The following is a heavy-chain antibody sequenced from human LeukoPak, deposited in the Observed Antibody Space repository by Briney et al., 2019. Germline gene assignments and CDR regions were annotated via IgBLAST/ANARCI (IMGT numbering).Heavy chain of an antibody. D-gene: IGHD1-20*01. CDR1: GYTFTSYA. V-gene: IGHV7-4-1*02. J-gene: IGHJ5*02. CDR2: INTNTGNP. Sequence: ASVKVSCKVSGYTFTSYAMNWVRQAPGQGLEWMGWINTNTGNPTYAQGFTGRFVFSLDTSVSTAYLQISSLKAEDTAVYYCASLTRTMGFDPWGQGTLVTVSS. CDR3: ASLTRTMGFDP.